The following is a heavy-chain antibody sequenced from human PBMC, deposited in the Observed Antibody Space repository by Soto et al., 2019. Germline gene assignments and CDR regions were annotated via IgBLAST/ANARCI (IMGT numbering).Heavy chain of an antibody. D-gene: IGHD6-13*01. V-gene: IGHV5-51*01. CDR3: ARPQGIAAAGTETYFDY. J-gene: IGHJ4*02. CDR1: GYSFTCYW. Sequence: PGESLKISFKGSGYSFTCYWIGWVRQMPGKGLEWMGIIYPRDSDTRYSPSFQGQVTISVDKSISTAYLQWSSLKASDTAMYYCARPQGIAAAGTETYFDYWGQGTLVTVSS. CDR2: IYPRDSDT.